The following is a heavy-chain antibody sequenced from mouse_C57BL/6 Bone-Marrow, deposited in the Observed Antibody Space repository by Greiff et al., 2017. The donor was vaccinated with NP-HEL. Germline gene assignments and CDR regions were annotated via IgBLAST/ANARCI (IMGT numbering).Heavy chain of an antibody. CDR3: ARAGYWDYGSLFAY. Sequence: EVQLVESGGGLVKPGGSLKLSCAASGFTFSSYAMSWVRQTPEKRLEWVATISDGGSYTYYPDNVKGRFTISRDNAKNNLYLQMSHLKSEDTAMYYCARAGYWDYGSLFAYWGQGTLVTVSA. V-gene: IGHV5-4*01. D-gene: IGHD1-1*01. CDR2: ISDGGSYT. CDR1: GFTFSSYA. J-gene: IGHJ3*01.